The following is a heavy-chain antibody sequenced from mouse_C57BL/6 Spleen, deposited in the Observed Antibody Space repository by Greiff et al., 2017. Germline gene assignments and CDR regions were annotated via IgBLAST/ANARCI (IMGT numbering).Heavy chain of an antibody. D-gene: IGHD4-1*01. V-gene: IGHV1-50*01. Sequence: VQLQQSGAELVKPGASVKLSCKASGYTFTSYWMQWVKQRPGQGLEWIGEIDPSDSYTNYNQKFKGKATLTVDTSSSTAYMQLSSLTSEDSAVYYCARGPLNWDGRYFDYWGQGTTLTVSS. CDR2: IDPSDSYT. CDR3: ARGPLNWDGRYFDY. CDR1: GYTFTSYW. J-gene: IGHJ2*01.